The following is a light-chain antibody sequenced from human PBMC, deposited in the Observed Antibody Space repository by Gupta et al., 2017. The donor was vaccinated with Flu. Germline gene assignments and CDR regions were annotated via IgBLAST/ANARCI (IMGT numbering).Light chain of an antibody. CDR1: SSNLGKNY. CDR2: EQN. Sequence: KQTVTITGNSSNLGKNYVSWYQQQPGTAPNLLVYEQNKRPSGIPGRFSGSNSGKSASLNITGLQAGDEADYYWNSRDDSVSHYVFGSGTKFTVL. CDR3: NSRDDSVSHYV. J-gene: IGLJ1*01. V-gene: IGLV1-51*01.